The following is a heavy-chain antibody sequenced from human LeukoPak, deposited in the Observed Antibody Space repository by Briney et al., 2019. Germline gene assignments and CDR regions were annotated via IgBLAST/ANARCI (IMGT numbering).Heavy chain of an antibody. CDR2: INPNSGGT. CDR1: GYTFTSYY. V-gene: IGHV1-2*04. Sequence: ASVKVSCKASGYTFTSYYMHWVRQAPGQGLEWMGWINPNSGGTNYAQKFQGWVTMTRDTSISTAYMELSRLRSDDTAVYYCARDQSKYGMDAWGQGTTVTVSS. CDR3: ARDQSKYGMDA. J-gene: IGHJ6*02.